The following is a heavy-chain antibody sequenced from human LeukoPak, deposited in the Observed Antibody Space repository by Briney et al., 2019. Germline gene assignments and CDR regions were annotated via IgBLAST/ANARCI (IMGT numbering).Heavy chain of an antibody. Sequence: GRSLRLSCAVSGFTLSSNYMTWVRQAPGKGLEWVSVIYSTGSTSYADSVKGRFTISRDNSKNTLYLQMNSLRAEDTAVYYCARAALASSEDYWGKGTLVTVSS. CDR1: GFTLSSNY. J-gene: IGHJ4*02. D-gene: IGHD1-26*01. CDR2: IYSTGST. CDR3: ARAALASSEDY. V-gene: IGHV3-53*01.